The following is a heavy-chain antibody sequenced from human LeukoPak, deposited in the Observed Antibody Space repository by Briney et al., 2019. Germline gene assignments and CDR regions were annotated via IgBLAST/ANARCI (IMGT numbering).Heavy chain of an antibody. CDR3: ARDSSGYYGSYFDY. V-gene: IGHV3-33*01. Sequence: PGGSLRLSCAASGFTFSSYGMHWVRQAPGKGLEWVAVIWYDGSNKYYADSVKGRFTISRDNSKNTLYLQMNSLRAEDTAVYYCARDSSGYYGSYFDYWGQGTLVTVSS. CDR2: IWYDGSNK. D-gene: IGHD3-22*01. CDR1: GFTFSSYG. J-gene: IGHJ4*02.